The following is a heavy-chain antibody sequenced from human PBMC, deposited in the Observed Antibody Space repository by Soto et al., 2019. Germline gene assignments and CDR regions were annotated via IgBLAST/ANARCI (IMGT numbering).Heavy chain of an antibody. CDR3: ARDGVSIAAAGGFDY. J-gene: IGHJ4*02. D-gene: IGHD6-13*01. CDR2: IYYSGST. V-gene: IGHV4-59*01. CDR1: GGSISSYY. Sequence: SETLSLTCTVSGGSISSYYWSWIRQPPGKGLEWIGYIYYSGSTNYNPSLKSRVTISVDTSKNQFSLKLSSVTAADTAVYYCARDGVSIAAAGGFDYWGQGTLVTVSS.